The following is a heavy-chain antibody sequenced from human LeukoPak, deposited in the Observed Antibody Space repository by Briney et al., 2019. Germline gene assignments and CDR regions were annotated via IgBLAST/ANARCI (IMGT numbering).Heavy chain of an antibody. V-gene: IGHV3-23*01. Sequence: GGSLRLSCAASGFTFSSYAVSWVRQAPGKGLEWVSAISGSGGSTYYADSVKGRFTISRDNSKNTLYLQMNSLRAEDTAVYYCASLTTVTTPFDYWGQGTLVTVSS. CDR2: ISGSGGST. D-gene: IGHD4-17*01. CDR1: GFTFSSYA. CDR3: ASLTTVTTPFDY. J-gene: IGHJ4*02.